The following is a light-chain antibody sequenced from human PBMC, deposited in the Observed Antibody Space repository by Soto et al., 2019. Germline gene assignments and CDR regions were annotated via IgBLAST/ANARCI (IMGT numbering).Light chain of an antibody. J-gene: IGKJ1*01. Sequence: AIQMTQSPSSLSASVGDRVTITCRASQGIRNDLGWYQQKPGKAPKLLIYAASSLQSGVPSSFSGSGSGTDFTITISSLQPEDFATYSCLQDYNYPRTFGQWTKVEIK. CDR2: AAS. CDR3: LQDYNYPRT. CDR1: QGIRND. V-gene: IGKV1-6*01.